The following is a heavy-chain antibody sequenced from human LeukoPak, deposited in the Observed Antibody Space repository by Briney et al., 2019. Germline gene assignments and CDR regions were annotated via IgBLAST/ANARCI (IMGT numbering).Heavy chain of an antibody. Sequence: ASVKVSCRASGYTFSDYGISWMRQAPGQGLEWMGWIGAYNGNTNFAQKFQGRVTMTTDTSTSTAYMELRSLRSDDTAVYYCARVRYGDYVGSFDYWGQGTLVTVSS. V-gene: IGHV1-18*01. CDR3: ARVRYGDYVGSFDY. J-gene: IGHJ4*02. D-gene: IGHD4-17*01. CDR2: IGAYNGNT. CDR1: GYTFSDYG.